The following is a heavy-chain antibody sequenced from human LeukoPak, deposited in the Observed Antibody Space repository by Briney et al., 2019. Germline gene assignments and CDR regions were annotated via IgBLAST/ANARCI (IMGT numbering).Heavy chain of an antibody. V-gene: IGHV3-48*03. D-gene: IGHD3-22*01. Sequence: GGSLRLSCAASGFTFSSYEMNWVRQAPGKGLEWVSYISSSGSTIYYADSVKGRFTISRDNAKNSLYLQMNSLRAEDTAVYYCARNYYDSSGYYFVYWGQGTLVTVSS. CDR3: ARNYYDSSGYYFVY. CDR1: GFTFSSYE. CDR2: ISSSGSTI. J-gene: IGHJ4*02.